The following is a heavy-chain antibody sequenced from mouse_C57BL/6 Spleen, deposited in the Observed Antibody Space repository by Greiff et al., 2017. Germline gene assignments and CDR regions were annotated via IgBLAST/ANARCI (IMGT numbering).Heavy chain of an antibody. CDR1: GYSITSGYY. D-gene: IGHD1-1*01. Sequence: EVKLVESGPGLVKPSQSLSLTCSVTGYSITSGYYWNWIRQFPGNKLEWMGYISYDGSNNYNPSLKNRISITRDTSKNQFFLKLNSVTTEDTATYYCAVGDYYGGLPHYWGQGTTLTVSS. J-gene: IGHJ2*01. V-gene: IGHV3-6*01. CDR2: ISYDGSN. CDR3: AVGDYYGGLPHY.